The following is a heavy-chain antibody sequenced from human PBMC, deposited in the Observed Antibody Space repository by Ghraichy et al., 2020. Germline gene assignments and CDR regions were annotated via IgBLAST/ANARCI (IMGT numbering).Heavy chain of an antibody. V-gene: IGHV4-30-2*01. CDR3: ARGESYDYANWFDP. CDR1: GGSISSGGYS. Sequence: SETLSLTCAVSGGSISSGGYSWSWIRQPPGKGLEWIGYTYHSGSTYYNPSLKSRVTISVDRSKNQFSLKLSSVTAADTAVYYCARGESYDYANWFDPWGQGTLVTVSS. J-gene: IGHJ5*02. CDR2: TYHSGST. D-gene: IGHD4-17*01.